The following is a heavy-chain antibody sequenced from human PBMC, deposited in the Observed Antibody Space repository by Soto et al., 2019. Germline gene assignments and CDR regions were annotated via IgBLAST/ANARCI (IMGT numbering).Heavy chain of an antibody. CDR3: ARGLLQPWGY. V-gene: IGHV4-34*01. CDR2: INHSGST. J-gene: IGHJ4*02. D-gene: IGHD1-26*01. Sequence: QVQLQQWGAGLLKPSETLSLTCAVYGGSFSGYYWSWIRQPPGKGLEWIGEINHSGSTNYNPSLKSRATISVDTSKNQFSLKLSSVTAADTAVYYCARGLLQPWGYWGQGTLVTVSS. CDR1: GGSFSGYY.